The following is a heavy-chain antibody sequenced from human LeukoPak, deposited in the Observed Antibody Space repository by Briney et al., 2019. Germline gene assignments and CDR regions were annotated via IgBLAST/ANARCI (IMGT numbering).Heavy chain of an antibody. Sequence: SETLSLTCTVSGGSISSSSYYWGWIRQPQGRGLGGLGGIYYSGSTYYNPSLKSRVTISVDTSKNQFSLKLSSVTAADTAVYYCARLRREQWLVFYYFDYWGQGTLVTVSS. CDR3: ARLRREQWLVFYYFDY. CDR2: IYYSGST. CDR1: GGSISSSSYY. J-gene: IGHJ4*02. D-gene: IGHD6-19*01. V-gene: IGHV4-39*01.